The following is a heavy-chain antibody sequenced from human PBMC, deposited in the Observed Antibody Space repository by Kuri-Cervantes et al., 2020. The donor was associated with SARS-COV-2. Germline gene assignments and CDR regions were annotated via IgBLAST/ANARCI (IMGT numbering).Heavy chain of an antibody. CDR1: GFLFSASA. CDR2: VRGKANNYAT. D-gene: IGHD2-2*01. J-gene: IGHJ5*02. V-gene: IGHV3-73*01. CDR3: TRRARSTSFWFDP. Sequence: GESLKTSCEVPGFLFSASAIHWVRQASGKGLEWVGRVRGKANNYATAYAASVKGRFTISRDDSKNTAYLQMNSLKTEDTAVYYCTRRARSTSFWFDPWGQGTLVTVSS.